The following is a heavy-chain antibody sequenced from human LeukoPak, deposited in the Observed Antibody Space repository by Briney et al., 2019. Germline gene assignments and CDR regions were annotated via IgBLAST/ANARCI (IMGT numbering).Heavy chain of an antibody. CDR1: GGSISSGDYY. CDR3: ARAQTPITMVRGVIPLFDY. Sequence: PSETLSLTCTVSGGSISSGDYYWNWIRQPPGKGLEWIGYIYYSGSTYYNPSLKSRVTISVDTSKNQFSLKLSSVTAADTAVYYCARAQTPITMVRGVIPLFDYWGQGTLVTVSS. J-gene: IGHJ4*02. CDR2: IYYSGST. V-gene: IGHV4-30-4*01. D-gene: IGHD3-10*01.